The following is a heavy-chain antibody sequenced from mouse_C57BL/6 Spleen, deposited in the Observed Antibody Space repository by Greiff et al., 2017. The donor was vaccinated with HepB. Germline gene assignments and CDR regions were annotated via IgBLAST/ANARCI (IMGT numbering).Heavy chain of an antibody. CDR2: ISDGGSYT. D-gene: IGHD1-1*01. CDR3: ARDRYYGSRNYFDY. V-gene: IGHV5-4*01. J-gene: IGHJ2*01. Sequence: EVKLVESGGGLVKPGGSLKLSCAASGFTFSSYAMSWVRQTPEKRLEWVATISDGGSYTYYPDNVKGRFTISRDNAKNNLYLQMSHLKSEDTAMYYCARDRYYGSRNYFDYWGQGTTLTVSS. CDR1: GFTFSSYA.